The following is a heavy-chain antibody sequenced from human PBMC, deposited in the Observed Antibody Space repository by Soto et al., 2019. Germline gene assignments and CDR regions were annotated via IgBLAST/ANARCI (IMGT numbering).Heavy chain of an antibody. Sequence: QVQLVQSGAEVKKPGASVKVSCKASGYTFTSYGISWVRQAPGQGLEWMGWISAYNGNTNYAQKLQGRVTMTPDTSTSTAYMELRNLRSDDTAVYFCARGGYYDYIWRSSHPSYYYYMDVWGKGTTVTVSS. CDR1: GYTFTSYG. V-gene: IGHV1-18*01. D-gene: IGHD3-16*01. CDR2: ISAYNGNT. CDR3: ARGGYYDYIWRSSHPSYYYYMDV. J-gene: IGHJ6*03.